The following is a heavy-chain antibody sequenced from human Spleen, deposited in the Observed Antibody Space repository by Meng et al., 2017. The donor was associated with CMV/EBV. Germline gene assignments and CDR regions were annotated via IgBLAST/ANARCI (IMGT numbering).Heavy chain of an antibody. J-gene: IGHJ4*02. Sequence: MHWGRQAPGRGLEWVAVISFDGSNKYYADSVKGRFTISRANSKNTLYLQMNSLRDEDTAVYYCARGGVSILVRGLLQEIDYFDYWGQGTLVTVSS. D-gene: IGHD3-10*01. CDR3: ARGGVSILVRGLLQEIDYFDY. CDR2: ISFDGSNK. V-gene: IGHV3-30*04.